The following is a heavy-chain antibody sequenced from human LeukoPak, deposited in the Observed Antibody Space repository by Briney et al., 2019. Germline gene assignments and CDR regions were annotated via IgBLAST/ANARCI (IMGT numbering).Heavy chain of an antibody. Sequence: ASVKVSCKASGYTFTGYYMHWVRQAPGQGLEWMGWISAYNGNTNYAQKLQGRVTMTTDTSTSTAYMELRSLRSDDTAVYYCARDRGGSTIGFDPWGQGTLVTVSS. CDR3: ARDRGGSTIGFDP. V-gene: IGHV1-18*04. CDR2: ISAYNGNT. CDR1: GYTFTGYY. D-gene: IGHD2-2*01. J-gene: IGHJ5*02.